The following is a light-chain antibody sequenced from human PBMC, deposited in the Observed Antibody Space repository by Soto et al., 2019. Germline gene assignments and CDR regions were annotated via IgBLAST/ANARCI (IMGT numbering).Light chain of an antibody. CDR3: QQRSNWPPLFT. J-gene: IGKJ3*01. CDR2: GAS. Sequence: EIVLTQSPGTLSLSPGDSATLSCRASQTVTNNYLAWYQQKPGQAPRLLISGASIRAPGIPDRFSGSGSGTDFTLTISRLEPEDFAVYYCQQRSNWPPLFTFGPGTKVDIK. V-gene: IGKV3D-20*02. CDR1: QTVTNNY.